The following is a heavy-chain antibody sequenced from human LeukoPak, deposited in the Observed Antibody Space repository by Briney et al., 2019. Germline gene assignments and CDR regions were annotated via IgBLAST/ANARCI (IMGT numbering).Heavy chain of an antibody. CDR1: GLTFSNAW. Sequence: PGGSLRLSCAASGLTFSNAWMSWVRQVPGKGLEWVGRIKRKSDGGTTDYAAPVKGRFTISRDDSKNTLYLQMNNLKSEDTAVYYCTTELDVRPNHYWGQGTLVTVSS. CDR3: TTELDVRPNHY. D-gene: IGHD1-14*01. V-gene: IGHV3-15*01. CDR2: IKRKSDGGTT. J-gene: IGHJ4*02.